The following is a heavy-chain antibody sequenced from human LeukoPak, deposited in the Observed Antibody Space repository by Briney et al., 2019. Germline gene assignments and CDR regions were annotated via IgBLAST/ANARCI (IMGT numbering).Heavy chain of an antibody. CDR2: IYYSGST. V-gene: IGHV4-39*07. CDR1: GGSISSSSYY. Sequence: SETLSLTCTVSGGSISSSSYYWGWIRQPPGKGLEWIGSIYYSGSTNYNPSLKSRVTMSVDTSKNEFSLKLKSVTAADTAVYYCARDPTTVVTRSFDTWGQGTLVTVSS. J-gene: IGHJ4*02. D-gene: IGHD4-23*01. CDR3: ARDPTTVVTRSFDT.